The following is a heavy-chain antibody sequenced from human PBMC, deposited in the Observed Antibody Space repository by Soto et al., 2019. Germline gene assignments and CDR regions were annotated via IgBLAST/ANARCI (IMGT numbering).Heavy chain of an antibody. CDR2: ISGSGGST. D-gene: IGHD2-2*01. V-gene: IGHV3-23*01. CDR1: GFTFSSYA. J-gene: IGHJ3*02. CDR3: AKALGLLWGPSDAFDI. Sequence: GGSLRLSCAASGFTFSSYAMSWVRQAPGKGLEWVSAISGSGGSTYYADSVKGRFTISRDNSKNTLYLQMNSLRSEDTAVYYCAKALGLLWGPSDAFDIWGQGTMVTVSS.